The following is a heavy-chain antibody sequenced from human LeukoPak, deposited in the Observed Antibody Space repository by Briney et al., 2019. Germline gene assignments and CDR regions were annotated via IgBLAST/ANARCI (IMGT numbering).Heavy chain of an antibody. Sequence: SETLSLTCAVDSGSFSGYYWSWIRQPPGKGLDWIGEINHSGSTNYNPSLKSRVTISVDTSKNQFSLKLSSVTAADTAVYYCATGPYGSGVIFDYWGQGTLVTVSS. D-gene: IGHD3-10*01. V-gene: IGHV4-34*01. CDR1: SGSFSGYY. J-gene: IGHJ4*02. CDR3: ATGPYGSGVIFDY. CDR2: INHSGST.